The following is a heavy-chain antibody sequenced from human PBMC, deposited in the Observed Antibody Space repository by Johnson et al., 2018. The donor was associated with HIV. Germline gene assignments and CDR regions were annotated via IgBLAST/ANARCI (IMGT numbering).Heavy chain of an antibody. Sequence: VQLVESGGGVVQPGRSLRLSCAASGFTFSNYWMTWVRQAPGKGLEWVANIKQDGSEKYYVDSVKGRFTISRDNAKTSLYLQMSSLRAEDTAVYYCARGRGALDIWGQGTMVTVSS. CDR2: IKQDGSEK. D-gene: IGHD3-16*01. J-gene: IGHJ3*02. V-gene: IGHV3-7*04. CDR3: ARGRGALDI. CDR1: GFTFSNYW.